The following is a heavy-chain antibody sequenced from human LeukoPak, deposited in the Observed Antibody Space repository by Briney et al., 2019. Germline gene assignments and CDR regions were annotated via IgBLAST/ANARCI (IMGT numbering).Heavy chain of an antibody. CDR1: GFTFSSYA. Sequence: GGSLRLSCAASGFTFSSYAMSWIRQAPGKGPEWVSVISGSGGNTYYADSVKGRFTISRDNSKNTLYLQMNSLRAEDTAVYYCAKDGVRVTFLSPRDYIWGSYRLGYFDYWGQGTLVTVSS. J-gene: IGHJ4*02. V-gene: IGHV3-23*01. D-gene: IGHD3-16*02. CDR2: ISGSGGNT. CDR3: AKDGVRVTFLSPRDYIWGSYRLGYFDY.